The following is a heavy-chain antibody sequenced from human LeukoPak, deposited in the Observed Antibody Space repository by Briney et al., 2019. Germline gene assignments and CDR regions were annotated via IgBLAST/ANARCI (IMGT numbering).Heavy chain of an antibody. CDR1: GFTFSSYG. J-gene: IGHJ4*02. V-gene: IGHV3-30*02. D-gene: IGHD6-19*01. CDR2: IRYDGSNK. Sequence: PGRSLRLSCAASGFTFSSYGMHWVRQAPGKGLEWVAFIRYDGSNKYYADSVKGRFTISRDNSKNTLYLQMNSLRAEDTAVYYCANIDGGWHGPLAPPPSSNYWGQGTLVTVSS. CDR3: ANIDGGWHGPLAPPPSSNY.